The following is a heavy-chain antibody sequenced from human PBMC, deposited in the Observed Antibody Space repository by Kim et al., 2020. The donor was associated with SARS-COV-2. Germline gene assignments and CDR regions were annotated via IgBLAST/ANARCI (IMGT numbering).Heavy chain of an antibody. V-gene: IGHV3-21*01. D-gene: IGHD1-26*01. Sequence: YADSVKGRFTISRDNAKNSLYLQMNSLRAEDTAVYYCARFLYSGSYGMDVWGQGTTVTVSS. J-gene: IGHJ6*02. CDR3: ARFLYSGSYGMDV.